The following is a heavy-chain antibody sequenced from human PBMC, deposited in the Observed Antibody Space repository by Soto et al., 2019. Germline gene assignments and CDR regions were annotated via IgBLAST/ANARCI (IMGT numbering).Heavy chain of an antibody. D-gene: IGHD3-9*01. V-gene: IGHV2-5*02. CDR3: AHRPTGTSHFDY. CDR2: IYWDDDK. Sequence: QITLKESGPTLVKPTQTLTLTCTFSGFSLSTSGVGVCWIRQPPGTALEWLTLIYWDDDKRYSPSLKSRLTITKDTTKNQVVLTMAIMDPVDTATYYCAHRPTGTSHFDYWGQGTLVTVSS. CDR1: GFSLSTSGVG. J-gene: IGHJ4*02.